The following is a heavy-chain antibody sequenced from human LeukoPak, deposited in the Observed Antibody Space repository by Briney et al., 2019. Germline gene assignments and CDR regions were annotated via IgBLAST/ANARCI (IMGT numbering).Heavy chain of an antibody. V-gene: IGHV4-34*01. D-gene: IGHD3-3*01. CDR2: INHSGST. CDR3: ARGRVQDFWSGYLIYYYYGMDV. CDR1: GGSFSGYY. J-gene: IGHJ6*02. Sequence: SETLSLTCAVYGGSFSGYYWSWIRQPPGKGLEWTGEINHSGSTNYNPSLKSRVTISVDTSKNQFSLKLSSVTAADTAVHYCARGRVQDFWSGYLIYYYYGMDVWGQGTTVTVSS.